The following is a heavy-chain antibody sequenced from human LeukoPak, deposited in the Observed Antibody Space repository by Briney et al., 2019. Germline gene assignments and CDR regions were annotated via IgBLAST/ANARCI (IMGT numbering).Heavy chain of an antibody. CDR2: IKQDGSEK. CDR1: GFTFSSYW. CDR3: ARDASGYCSSTSCYAGSFDY. D-gene: IGHD2-2*01. J-gene: IGHJ4*02. Sequence: GGSLRLSCAASGFTFSSYWMSWVRQAPGKGLEWVANIKQDGSEKYYVDSVKGRFTISRDNAKNSLYLQMNSLRAEDTAVYYCARDASGYCSSTSCYAGSFDYWGQGTLVTVSS. V-gene: IGHV3-7*01.